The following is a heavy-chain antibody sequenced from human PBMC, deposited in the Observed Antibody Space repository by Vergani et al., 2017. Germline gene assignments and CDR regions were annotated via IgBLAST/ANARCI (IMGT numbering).Heavy chain of an antibody. CDR1: GFTFSSYA. D-gene: IGHD2-2*01. Sequence: EVQLLESGGGLVQPGGSLRLSCAASGFTFSSYAMSWVRQAPGKGLEWVSAISGSGGSTYYADSVKGRLTISRDNSKNTLYLQMNSLRAEDTAVYYCAKDTPPIVVVPAAPHDAFDIWGQGTMVTVSS. CDR2: ISGSGGST. CDR3: AKDTPPIVVVPAAPHDAFDI. J-gene: IGHJ3*02. V-gene: IGHV3-23*01.